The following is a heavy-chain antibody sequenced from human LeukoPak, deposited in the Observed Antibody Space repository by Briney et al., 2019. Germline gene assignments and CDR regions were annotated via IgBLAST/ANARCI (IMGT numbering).Heavy chain of an antibody. Sequence: PSETLSLTCAVSGGSFSGYYWSWIRQPPGKGLEWIGEINHSGSTNYNPSLKSRVTISVDTSKNQFSLKLSSVTAADTDVYYCARGRRPLYYFDYWGQGTLVTVSS. CDR3: ARGRRPLYYFDY. V-gene: IGHV4-34*01. CDR2: INHSGST. CDR1: GGSFSGYY. J-gene: IGHJ4*02.